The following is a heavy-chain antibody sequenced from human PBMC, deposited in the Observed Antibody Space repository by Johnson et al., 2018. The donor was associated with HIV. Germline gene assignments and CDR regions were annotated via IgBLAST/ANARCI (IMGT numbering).Heavy chain of an antibody. D-gene: IGHD3-22*01. V-gene: IGHV3-30*03. CDR3: ATLPGTYYYDSSGYYYGNDAFDI. J-gene: IGHJ3*02. Sequence: QMLLVESGGGVVQPGRSLRASCAASGFGFSRYAMHWVRQTPGKGLEWVAIISYDGSNKYYADSVKGRFTISRDNSKNTLYLQMNSLRAEDTAVYYCATLPGTYYYDSSGYYYGNDAFDIWGQGTMVTVSS. CDR1: GFGFSRYA. CDR2: ISYDGSNK.